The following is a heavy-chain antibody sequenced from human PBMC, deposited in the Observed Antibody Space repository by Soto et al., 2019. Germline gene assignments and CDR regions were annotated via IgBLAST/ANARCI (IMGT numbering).Heavy chain of an antibody. J-gene: IGHJ6*02. CDR3: ATDGAAGGVMEV. Sequence: GGSLRLSCAASGFTFSSYGMNWVRQAPGKGLEWVSSISSGSEYIYYADSLKGRLTISRDNARNSLYLQLNSLRAEDTAVYYCATDGAAGGVMEVWGQGTTVTVSS. V-gene: IGHV3-21*01. D-gene: IGHD6-13*01. CDR1: GFTFSSYG. CDR2: ISSGSEYI.